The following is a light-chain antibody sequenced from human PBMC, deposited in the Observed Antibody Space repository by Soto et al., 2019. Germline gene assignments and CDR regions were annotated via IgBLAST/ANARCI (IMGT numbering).Light chain of an antibody. CDR2: EVS. CDR3: TSYADSNNVL. CDR1: SSDVGGYDY. V-gene: IGLV2-8*01. J-gene: IGLJ2*01. Sequence: QSALTQAPSASGSPGQSVSISCTGTSSDVGGYDYVSWYQQHPGKAPKLMIYEVSKRRSGVPDRFSGSKSGNSASLTVSGLQAEDEGDYYCTSYADSNNVLFGGGTKVTVL.